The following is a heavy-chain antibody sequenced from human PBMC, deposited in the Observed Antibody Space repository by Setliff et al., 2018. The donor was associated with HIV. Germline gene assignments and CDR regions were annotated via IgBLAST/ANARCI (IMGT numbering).Heavy chain of an antibody. CDR1: GYTFTTFG. CDR2: IVPIIDIT. CDR3: ASHPGSSIEKPYFDT. Sequence: GASVKVSCKASGYTFTTFGISWVRQAPGQGLEWMGGIVPIIDITNYAQKFAGRVTITADKATRTIYMDLSSLRSDDTAVYYCASHPGSSIEKPYFDTWGQGTLVTVSS. J-gene: IGHJ5*02. V-gene: IGHV1-69*10. D-gene: IGHD2-2*01.